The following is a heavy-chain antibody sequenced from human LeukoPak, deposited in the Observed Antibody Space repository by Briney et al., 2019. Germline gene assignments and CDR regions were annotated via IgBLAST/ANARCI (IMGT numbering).Heavy chain of an antibody. D-gene: IGHD6-13*01. Sequence: SETLSLTCTVSGGSISSYYWSWIRQPPGKGLEWIGYIYYSGSTNYNPSLKSRVTISVDTSKNQFSLKLSSVTAADTAVYYRARVVATYSSSWSTPHGMDVWGQGTTVTVSS. CDR1: GGSISSYY. J-gene: IGHJ6*02. CDR3: ARVVATYSSSWSTPHGMDV. V-gene: IGHV4-59*01. CDR2: IYYSGST.